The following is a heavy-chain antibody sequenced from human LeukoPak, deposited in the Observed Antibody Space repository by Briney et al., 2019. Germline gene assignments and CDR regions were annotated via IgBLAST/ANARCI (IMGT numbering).Heavy chain of an antibody. J-gene: IGHJ4*02. D-gene: IGHD6-13*01. CDR1: GVSISSYY. CDR3: TRHPRIIAGNPYFDY. V-gene: IGHV4-59*08. CDR2: IYYTGDT. Sequence: PSETLSLTSTVSGVSISSYYWNWIRQAPGKGLEWIGYIYYTGDTKFNPSLKSRVTISLDTSKNQFSLKLTSVTAADTAVYYCTRHPRIIAGNPYFDYWGQGTVVTVSS.